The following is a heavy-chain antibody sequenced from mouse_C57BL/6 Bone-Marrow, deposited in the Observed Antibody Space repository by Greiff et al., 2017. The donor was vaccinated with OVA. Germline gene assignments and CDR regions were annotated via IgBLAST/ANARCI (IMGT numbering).Heavy chain of an antibody. CDR1: GYTFTDYE. J-gene: IGHJ3*01. CDR2: IDPETGGT. CDR3: TRCWGDYDGWFAY. V-gene: IGHV1-15*01. Sequence: VQLVESGAELVRPGASVTLSCKASGYTFTDYEMHWVKQTPVHGLEWIGAIDPETGGTAYNQKFKGKAILTADKSSSTAYMELRSLTSEDSAVYYCTRCWGDYDGWFAYWGQGTLVTVSA. D-gene: IGHD2-4*01.